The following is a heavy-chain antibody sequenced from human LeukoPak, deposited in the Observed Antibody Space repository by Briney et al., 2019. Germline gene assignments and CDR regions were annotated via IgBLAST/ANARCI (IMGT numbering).Heavy chain of an antibody. D-gene: IGHD1-1*01. CDR1: GFTFGSFA. J-gene: IGHJ4*02. V-gene: IGHV3-23*01. CDR3: AKANWVSNADAVW. CDR2: ISGSGYYT. Sequence: GGSLRLSCEASGFTFGSFAMSWVRQAPGKGLEWVSGISGSGYYTYYADSVKGRSTLSRDDSRNTVYFQLNNLRVEDTAIYYCAKANWVSNADAVWWGQGTQVTVSS.